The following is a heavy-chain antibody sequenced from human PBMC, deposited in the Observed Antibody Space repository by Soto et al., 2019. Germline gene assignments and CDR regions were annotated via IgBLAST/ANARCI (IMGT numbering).Heavy chain of an antibody. D-gene: IGHD2-15*01. V-gene: IGHV4-30-4*01. CDR2: IYYSGST. CDR1: GGSISSGDYY. J-gene: IGHJ3*02. CDR3: ASEVKLGYCSGGSCYRRAFDI. Sequence: SETLSLTCTVSGGSISSGDYYWSWIRQPPGKGLEWIGYIYYSGSTYYNPSLKSRVTISVDTSKNQFSLKLSSVTAAETAVYYCASEVKLGYCSGGSCYRRAFDIWGQGTMVTVSS.